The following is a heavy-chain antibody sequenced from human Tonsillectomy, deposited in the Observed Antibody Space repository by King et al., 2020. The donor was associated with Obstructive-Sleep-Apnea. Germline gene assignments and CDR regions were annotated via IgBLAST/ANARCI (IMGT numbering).Heavy chain of an antibody. D-gene: IGHD4-17*01. CDR1: GGSISSGAYS. CDR2: IYYSGST. Sequence: QLQESGPGLVKPSQTLSLTCAVPGGSISSGAYSWSWIRQPPGKGLEWIGYIYYSGSTYYNPSLKSRVTISVETSKNQFSLKLSSVTAADTAVYYCARGGDYGDYRTAVGADYWGQGTLVTVSS. V-gene: IGHV4-30-4*07. CDR3: ARGGDYGDYRTAVGADY. J-gene: IGHJ4*02.